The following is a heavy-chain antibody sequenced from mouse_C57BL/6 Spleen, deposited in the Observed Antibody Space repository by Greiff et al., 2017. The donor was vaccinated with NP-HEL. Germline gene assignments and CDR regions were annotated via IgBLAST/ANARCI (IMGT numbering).Heavy chain of an antibody. J-gene: IGHJ1*03. CDR1: GYSFTGYY. CDR2: INPSTGGT. Sequence: EVQLQQSGPELVKPGASVKISCKASGYSFTGYYMNWVKQSPEKSLEWIGEINPSTGGTTYNQKFKAKATLTVDKSSSTAYMQLKSLTSEDSAVYYCVSYYDYDGWYFDVWGTGTTVTVSS. V-gene: IGHV1-42*01. D-gene: IGHD2-4*01. CDR3: VSYYDYDGWYFDV.